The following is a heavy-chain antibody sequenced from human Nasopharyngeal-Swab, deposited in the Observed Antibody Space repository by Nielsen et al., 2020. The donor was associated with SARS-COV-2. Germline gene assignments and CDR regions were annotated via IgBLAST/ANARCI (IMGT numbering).Heavy chain of an antibody. V-gene: IGHV3-15*01. CDR1: GLTFTTYW. CDR3: TTDRNYDYVWGSYRYEGY. J-gene: IGHJ4*02. Sequence: GGSLRLSCAASGLTFTTYWMTWVRHAPGKGLEWVGRIIRKTDGGTTDYAAPVKGRFTISRDDSKNTLYLQMNSLKTEDTAVYYCTTDRNYDYVWGSYRYEGYWGQGTLVTVSS. D-gene: IGHD3-16*02. CDR2: IIRKTDGGTT.